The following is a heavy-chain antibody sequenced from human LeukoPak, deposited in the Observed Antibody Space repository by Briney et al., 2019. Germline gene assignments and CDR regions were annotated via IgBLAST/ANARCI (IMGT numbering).Heavy chain of an antibody. CDR3: ATITTLLRSVALHGAFDI. CDR1: GFTFYDYA. Sequence: GGSLRLSCAASGFTFYDYAMRWVRHAPGKGLEWVSGISWNSGSIGYADSVKGRFTISRDNAKNSLYLQMNSLRAEDTALYYCATITTLLRSVALHGAFDIWGQGTMVTVSS. D-gene: IGHD6-19*01. V-gene: IGHV3-9*01. CDR2: ISWNSGSI. J-gene: IGHJ3*02.